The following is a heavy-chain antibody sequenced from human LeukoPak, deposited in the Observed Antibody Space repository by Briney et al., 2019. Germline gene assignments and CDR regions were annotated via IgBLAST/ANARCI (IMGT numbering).Heavy chain of an antibody. CDR3: ARGEWESYDSSGYYYHWFDP. D-gene: IGHD3-22*01. Sequence: SETLSLTCTVSGGSISSYYWSWIRQPPGKGLEWIGYIYYSGSTNYNPSLKSRVTISVDTSKNQFSLKLSSVTAADTAVYYCARGEWESYDSSGYYYHWFDPWGQGTLVTVSS. V-gene: IGHV4-59*01. CDR1: GGSISSYY. J-gene: IGHJ5*02. CDR2: IYYSGST.